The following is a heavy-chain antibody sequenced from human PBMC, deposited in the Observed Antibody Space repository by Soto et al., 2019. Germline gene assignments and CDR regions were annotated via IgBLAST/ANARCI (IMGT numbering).Heavy chain of an antibody. D-gene: IGHD1-7*01. CDR2: IYYSGST. J-gene: IGHJ5*02. CDR1: GGSISSGDYY. V-gene: IGHV4-30-4*01. Sequence: SETLSLTCTVSGGSISSGDYYWSWIRQPPGKGLEWIGYIYYSGSTYYNPSLKSRVTISVDTSKNQFSLKPSSVTAADTAVYYCARDIITGTGWFDPWGQGTLVTVSS. CDR3: ARDIITGTGWFDP.